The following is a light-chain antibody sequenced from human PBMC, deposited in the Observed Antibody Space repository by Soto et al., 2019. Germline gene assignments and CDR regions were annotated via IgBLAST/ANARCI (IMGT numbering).Light chain of an antibody. J-gene: IGKJ1*01. CDR1: QSISSW. CDR2: KAS. CDR3: QQFHNYPCT. V-gene: IGKV1-5*03. Sequence: DIQMPQSPSTLSASVGDRVTITCRASQSISSWLAWYQQKPGKAPQLLLYKASSFERGVPSRFRGSGSGTEFTLTISSLQPDDFATYSSQQFHNYPCTFGHRTRVAIK.